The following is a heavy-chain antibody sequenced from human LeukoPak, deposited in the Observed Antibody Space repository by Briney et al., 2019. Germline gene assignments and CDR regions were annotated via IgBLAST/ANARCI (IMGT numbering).Heavy chain of an antibody. V-gene: IGHV1-46*01. J-gene: IGHJ4*02. CDR2: INPSGGST. CDR1: GYTFTSYY. Sequence: GASVKVSCKASGYTFTSYYMHWVRQAPGQGLEWMGIINPSGGSTSYAQKFQGRVTMTRDMSTSTAYMELRSLRSDDTAMYYCARTQYVALVGTGEDYWGQGTLVTVSA. D-gene: IGHD6-19*01. CDR3: ARTQYVALVGTGEDY.